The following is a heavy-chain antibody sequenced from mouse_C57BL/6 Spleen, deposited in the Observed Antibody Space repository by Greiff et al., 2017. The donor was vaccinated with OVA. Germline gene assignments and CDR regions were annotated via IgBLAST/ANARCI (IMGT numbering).Heavy chain of an antibody. D-gene: IGHD1-1*01. Sequence: QVQLKESGAELVRPGASVTLSCKASGYTFTDYEMHWVKQTPVHGLEWIGAIDPETGGTAYNQKFKGKAILTADKSSSTAYMELRSLTSEDSAVYYCTRTLTTVVAHFDYWGQGTTLTVSS. CDR3: TRTLTTVVAHFDY. CDR1: GYTFTDYE. V-gene: IGHV1-15*01. J-gene: IGHJ2*01. CDR2: IDPETGGT.